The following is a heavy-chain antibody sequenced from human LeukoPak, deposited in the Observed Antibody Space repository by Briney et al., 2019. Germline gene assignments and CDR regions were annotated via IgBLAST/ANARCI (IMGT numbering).Heavy chain of an antibody. V-gene: IGHV1-18*01. Sequence: ASVKVSCKASGYTFTSYGISWVRQAPGQGLEWMGWISAYNGNTNYAQKLQGRVTMTTDTSTSTAYMELRSLRSDDTAVYYWARDLTYYYDSSGYYLRDYWGQGTLVTVSS. D-gene: IGHD3-22*01. CDR1: GYTFTSYG. CDR3: ARDLTYYYDSSGYYLRDY. CDR2: ISAYNGNT. J-gene: IGHJ4*02.